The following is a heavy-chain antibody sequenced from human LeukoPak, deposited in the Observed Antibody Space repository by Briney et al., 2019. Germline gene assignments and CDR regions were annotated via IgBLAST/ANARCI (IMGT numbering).Heavy chain of an antibody. V-gene: IGHV3-23*01. CDR2: ISGRGGST. CDR3: AKDATVTTYYFDF. CDR1: GFTFTNYD. J-gene: IGHJ4*02. D-gene: IGHD4-17*01. Sequence: GGSLRRSCAASGFTFTNYDMNWVRQAPGKGLEWVSTISGRGGSTYYADSVKGRFTISRDNSKNTLYLQMNSLRADDTAVYYCAKDATVTTYYFDFWGQGTLVTVSS.